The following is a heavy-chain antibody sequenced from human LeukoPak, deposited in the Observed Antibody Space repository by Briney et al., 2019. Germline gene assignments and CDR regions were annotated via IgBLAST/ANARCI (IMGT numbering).Heavy chain of an antibody. CDR2: ISGGGGST. V-gene: IGHV3-23*01. CDR3: AKSGGGSYS. Sequence: GGSLRLSCAASGFTFSNAWMSWVRQAPGKGLEWVSSISGGGGSTHYAESVNDRFTISRDNSKNTLYLQMNSLRAEETAVYYCAKSGGGSYSWGQGTLVTVSS. J-gene: IGHJ5*02. CDR1: GFTFSNAW. D-gene: IGHD3-10*01.